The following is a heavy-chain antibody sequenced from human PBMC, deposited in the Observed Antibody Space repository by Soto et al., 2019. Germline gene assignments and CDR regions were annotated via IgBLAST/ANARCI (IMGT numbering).Heavy chain of an antibody. J-gene: IGHJ5*02. Sequence: GASVKVSCKASAYTFSSYYMHWVQQAPGQGLEWMGIINPSCGSTTYAQKFQGRVTMTRYTSTSTVYMELSSLRSEDTAVYYCVRGIFLIFGAFDPWGQGTLVTVSS. V-gene: IGHV1-46*01. CDR1: AYTFSSYY. CDR3: VRGIFLIFGAFDP. D-gene: IGHD3-3*01. CDR2: INPSCGST.